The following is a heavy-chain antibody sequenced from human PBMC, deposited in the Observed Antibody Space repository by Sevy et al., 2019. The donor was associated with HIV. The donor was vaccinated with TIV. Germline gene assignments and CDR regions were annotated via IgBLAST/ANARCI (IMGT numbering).Heavy chain of an antibody. V-gene: IGHV4-59*01. CDR3: ARVTGYYYYYMDV. CDR2: IYYSGST. J-gene: IGHJ6*03. D-gene: IGHD3-9*01. CDR1: GGSISSYY. Sequence: SETLSLTCTVSGGSISSYYWSWIRQPPGKGLEWIGYIYYSGSTNYNPSLKSRVTISVDTSKNQFSLKLSSLTAADTAVYYCARVTGYYYYYMDVWGKGTTVTVSS.